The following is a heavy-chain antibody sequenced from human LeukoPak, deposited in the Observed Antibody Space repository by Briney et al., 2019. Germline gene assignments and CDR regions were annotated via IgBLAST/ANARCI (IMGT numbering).Heavy chain of an antibody. J-gene: IGHJ4*02. Sequence: PGGSLRLSCAASGFTFSSYGMSWVRQAPGKGLEWVAVISYEGSNKFYADSVKGRFTISRDNSKNMVYLDMNDLRTEDTAQYYCAGGYCTTTSCLLGDWGQGTLVTVSA. CDR2: ISYEGSNK. D-gene: IGHD2-8*01. CDR1: GFTFSSYG. CDR3: AGGYCTTTSCLLGD. V-gene: IGHV3-30*03.